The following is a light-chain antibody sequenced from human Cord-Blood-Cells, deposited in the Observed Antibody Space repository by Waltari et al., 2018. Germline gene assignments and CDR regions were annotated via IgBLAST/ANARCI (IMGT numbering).Light chain of an antibody. CDR3: SSYTSSSTVV. CDR1: SSDVGGYNY. Sequence: QSALTQPASVSGSPGQSITISCPGTSSDVGGYNYVSWYQQHPGKAPNLMIYEVSNRPSGVSNRFSGSKSGNTASLTISGLQAEDEADYYCSSYTSSSTVVFGGGTKLTVL. J-gene: IGLJ2*01. CDR2: EVS. V-gene: IGLV2-14*01.